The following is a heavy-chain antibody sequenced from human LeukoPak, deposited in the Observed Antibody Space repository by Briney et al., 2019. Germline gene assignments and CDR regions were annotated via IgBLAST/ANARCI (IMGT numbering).Heavy chain of an antibody. CDR1: GYTFTGYY. CDR2: INPNSGGT. CDR3: ARGTGYSSGWYMGG. J-gene: IGHJ4*02. V-gene: IGHV1-2*02. D-gene: IGHD6-19*01. Sequence: ASVKVSCKASGYTFTGYYMHWVRQAPGQGLEWMGWINPNSGGTNYAQQFQGRVNMTRDTSISTAYMELSRLRSDDTAVYYCARGTGYSSGWYMGGWGQGTLVTVSS.